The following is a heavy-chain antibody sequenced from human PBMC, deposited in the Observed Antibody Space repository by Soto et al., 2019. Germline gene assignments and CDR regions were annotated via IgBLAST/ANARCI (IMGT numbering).Heavy chain of an antibody. Sequence: EVHLLESGGGLVHPGESLRLSCGASGFTFSSCVMTWVRQAPGKGLEWVSCITDSGTGTYYADSVKGRFTISRDNSKNTMVLQMNNLRAEDTGVYYCAKGLINGRWYAEDWGQGTLVTVSS. D-gene: IGHD6-13*01. CDR2: ITDSGTGT. J-gene: IGHJ4*02. CDR3: AKGLINGRWYAED. CDR1: GFTFSSCV. V-gene: IGHV3-23*01.